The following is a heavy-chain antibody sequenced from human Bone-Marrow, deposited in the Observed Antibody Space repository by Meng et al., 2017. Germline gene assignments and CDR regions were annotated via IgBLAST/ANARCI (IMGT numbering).Heavy chain of an antibody. D-gene: IGHD1-7*01. CDR2: INHSGST. V-gene: IGHV4-34*01. Sequence: QVQLQQWGAGLLKPSETLSLTCAVYGGSFSGYYWSWIRHPPGKGLEWIGEINHSGSTNYNPSLKSRVTISVDTSKNQFSLKLSSVTAADTAVYYCARGVVRNWNYLPWGQGTLVTVSS. CDR1: GGSFSGYY. J-gene: IGHJ5*02. CDR3: ARGVVRNWNYLP.